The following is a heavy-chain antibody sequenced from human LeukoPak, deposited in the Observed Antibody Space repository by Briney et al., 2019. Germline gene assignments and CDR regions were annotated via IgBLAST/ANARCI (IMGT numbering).Heavy chain of an antibody. CDR2: INPSGGST. CDR1: GYTFTSYY. J-gene: IGHJ3*02. Sequence: ASVKVSCKASGYTFTSYYMHWVRQAPGQGLEWMGMINPSGGSTSYAQRFQGRVTMTRDMSTSTVYMELSSLRSEDTAVYYCASWGGQWLGDDAFDIWGQGTMVTVSS. CDR3: ASWGGQWLGDDAFDI. V-gene: IGHV1-46*01. D-gene: IGHD6-19*01.